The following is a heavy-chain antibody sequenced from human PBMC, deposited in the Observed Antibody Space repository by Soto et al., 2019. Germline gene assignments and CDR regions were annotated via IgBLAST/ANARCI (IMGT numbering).Heavy chain of an antibody. Sequence: PGGSLRLSCAASGFTFTSYAMHWVRQAPGKGLEWVAVISYDGSNKYYADSVKGRFTISRDNSKNTLYLQMNSLRAEDTAVYYCARDWRSDYDSSGYLDYWGQGTLVTVSS. CDR2: ISYDGSNK. J-gene: IGHJ4*02. CDR3: ARDWRSDYDSSGYLDY. V-gene: IGHV3-30-3*01. CDR1: GFTFTSYA. D-gene: IGHD3-22*01.